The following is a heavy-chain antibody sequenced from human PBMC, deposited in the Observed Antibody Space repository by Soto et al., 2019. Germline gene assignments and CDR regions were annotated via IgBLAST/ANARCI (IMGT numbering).Heavy chain of an antibody. Sequence: VQLVQSGAEVKKPGASVKVSCKASGYTFTSYGITRVRLAPGQGLEWMGWISTYNGHTNYAQKLQGRLTMTTDTSTSTAYMELRSLRSDDTAVYYCARVWFGESEDYWGQGTLVTVSS. CDR2: ISTYNGHT. CDR1: GYTFTSYG. V-gene: IGHV1-18*01. CDR3: ARVWFGESEDY. J-gene: IGHJ4*02. D-gene: IGHD3-10*01.